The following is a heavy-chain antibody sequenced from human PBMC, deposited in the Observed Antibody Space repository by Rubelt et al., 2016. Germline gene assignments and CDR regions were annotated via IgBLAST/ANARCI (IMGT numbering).Heavy chain of an antibody. CDR1: GGSISSSSYY. D-gene: IGHD6-19*01. J-gene: IGHJ4*02. CDR3: ARHGEWLVGFFDY. V-gene: IGHV4-39*01. Sequence: QLQLQESGPGLVKPSETLSLTCTVSGGSISSSSYYWGWIRQPPGKGLEWIGSIYYSGSTYYNPSLKGRVTISVDTSKNQFSLKLSSVTAADTAVYYCARHGEWLVGFFDYWGQGTLVTVSS. CDR2: IYYSGST.